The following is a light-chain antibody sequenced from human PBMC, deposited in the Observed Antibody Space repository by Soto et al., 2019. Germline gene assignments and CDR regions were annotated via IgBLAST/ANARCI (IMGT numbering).Light chain of an antibody. V-gene: IGKV3-20*01. CDR3: QQSGSSPQLT. CDR1: QSVSSNY. CDR2: GAS. Sequence: EIVLTQSPGTLSLSPGERATLSCRASQSVSSNYLAWYQQKPGRAPRLLIYGASSRATGIPDRFSGSGSGTDFTLTIRRLEPEDFAVYYCQQSGSSPQLTFGGGTKVEIK. J-gene: IGKJ4*01.